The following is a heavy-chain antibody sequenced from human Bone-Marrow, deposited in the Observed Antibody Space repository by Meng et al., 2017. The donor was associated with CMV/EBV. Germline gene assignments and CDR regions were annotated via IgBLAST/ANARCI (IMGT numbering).Heavy chain of an antibody. CDR2: ISYDGSNK. J-gene: IGHJ3*02. Sequence: ADYGFTFSSYAMHWVRRGPGKGLEWVADISYDGSNKYYADSGKGRFTISRDNSKNTLYLQRNSLRAEDTAVYYCARAQYRRPDAFDIWGQGTMVTVSS. V-gene: IGHV3-30-3*01. D-gene: IGHD2-2*01. CDR3: ARAQYRRPDAFDI. CDR1: GFTFSSYA.